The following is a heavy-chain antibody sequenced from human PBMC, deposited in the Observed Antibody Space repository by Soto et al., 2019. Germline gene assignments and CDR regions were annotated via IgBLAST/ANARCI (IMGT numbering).Heavy chain of an antibody. Sequence: QVQLVQSGAEVKKPGSSVKVSCRASGDTFSSYTVNWVRQAPGRGLEWLGRIIPVLGTTDYAQKFKGRVTINADKSTNIVYMELSSLRSEYRAVYYCARRRYCGYDCYHKHYYGMDVW. J-gene: IGHJ6*01. CDR1: GDTFSSYT. V-gene: IGHV1-69*08. CDR3: ARRRYCGYDCYHKHYYGMDV. CDR2: IIPVLGTT. D-gene: IGHD2-21*02.